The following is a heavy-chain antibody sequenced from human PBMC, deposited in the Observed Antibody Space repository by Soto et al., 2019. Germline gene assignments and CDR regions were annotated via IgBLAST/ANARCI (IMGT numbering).Heavy chain of an antibody. CDR2: IYPGDSDT. CDR1: GYSFTSYW. CDR3: ARWRFLGWLSGGYYYYYGMDV. V-gene: IGHV5-51*01. J-gene: IGHJ6*02. D-gene: IGHD3-3*01. Sequence: GESLKISCKGSGYSFTSYWIGWVRQMPGKGLEWMGIIYPGDSDTRYSPSFQGQVTISADKSTSTAYMELRSLRSDDTTVYYCARWRFLGWLSGGYYYYYGMDVWGQGTRVTVSS.